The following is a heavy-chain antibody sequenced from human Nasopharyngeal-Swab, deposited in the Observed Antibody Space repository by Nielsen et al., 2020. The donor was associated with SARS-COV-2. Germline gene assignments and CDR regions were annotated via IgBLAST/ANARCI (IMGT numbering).Heavy chain of an antibody. V-gene: IGHV3-73*01. Sequence: GESLKISCAASGFIFSASAIHWVRQASGKGLEWVGRIGDKDHNYATTYGASVQGRFTISRDDSKNTAFLKMDSLKTEDTALYYCTTDSYFDYWGQRTLVTVSS. CDR2: IGDKDHNYAT. CDR1: GFIFSASA. J-gene: IGHJ4*02. CDR3: TTDSYFDY.